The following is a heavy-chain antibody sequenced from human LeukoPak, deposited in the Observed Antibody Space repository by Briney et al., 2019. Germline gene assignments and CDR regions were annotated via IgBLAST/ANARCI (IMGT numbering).Heavy chain of an antibody. Sequence: GGSLRLSCAASGFTFSDYYMSWIRQAPGKGLEWVSYISSSSAYTSYADSVRGRFTISRDNAKNSLYLQLNSLRAEDTAVYYCAREPNAFDIWGQGTMVTVSS. V-gene: IGHV3-11*05. J-gene: IGHJ3*02. CDR3: AREPNAFDI. CDR2: ISSSSAYT. CDR1: GFTFSDYY.